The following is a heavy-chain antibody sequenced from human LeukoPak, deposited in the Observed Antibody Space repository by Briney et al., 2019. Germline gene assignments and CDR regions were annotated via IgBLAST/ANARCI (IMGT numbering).Heavy chain of an antibody. CDR2: ISWNSGSI. V-gene: IGHV3-9*01. CDR1: GFTFSNYA. Sequence: GGSLRLSCAASGFTFSNYAMSWVRQAPGKGLEWVSGISWNSGSIGYADSVKGRFTISRDNAKNSLYLQMNSLRAEDTALYYCAKSHYYDSSGYYYWGQGTLVTVSS. J-gene: IGHJ4*02. D-gene: IGHD3-22*01. CDR3: AKSHYYDSSGYYY.